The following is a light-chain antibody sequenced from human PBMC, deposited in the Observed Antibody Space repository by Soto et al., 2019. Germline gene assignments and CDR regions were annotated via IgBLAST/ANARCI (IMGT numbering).Light chain of an antibody. CDR3: CSYSGRSTLV. CDR1: SSDVGSYNL. Sequence: QSALTQPASVSGSPGQSITISCTGTSSDVGSYNLVSWYRQHPGKAPKLMIYEGSKRPSGVSNRFSGSKSGNTASLTISGLQAEDEADYYCCSYSGRSTLVFGGGTKLTVL. V-gene: IGLV2-23*01. CDR2: EGS. J-gene: IGLJ3*02.